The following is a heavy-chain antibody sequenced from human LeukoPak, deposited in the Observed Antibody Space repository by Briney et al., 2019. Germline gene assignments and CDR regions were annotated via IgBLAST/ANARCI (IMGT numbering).Heavy chain of an antibody. CDR3: AGRGQRYFRD. Sequence: SGTLSLTWNITADSITSGYWSWIRQSPGKGLEWIGYIYGIENTDYNPSLKSRVTLSLDTSKNQLSLKLTAVSAADTAVYYCAGRGQRYFRDWGQGTLVTVSS. CDR1: ADSITSGY. V-gene: IGHV4-59*08. CDR2: IYGIENT. J-gene: IGHJ1*01.